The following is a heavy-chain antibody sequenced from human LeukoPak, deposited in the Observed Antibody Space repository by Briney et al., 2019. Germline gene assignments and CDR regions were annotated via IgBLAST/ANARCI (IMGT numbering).Heavy chain of an antibody. CDR2: ITGDGGST. J-gene: IGHJ4*02. D-gene: IGHD6-19*01. Sequence: GGSLRLSCAASGSIFGSYAMTWVRQAPGKGLEWVSAITGDGGSTHYADSVKGRFTISRDNSKNTLYLQMNSLRAEDTAVYHCAKRISGWYYIEYWGQGTLVTVSS. V-gene: IGHV3-23*01. CDR3: AKRISGWYYIEY. CDR1: GSIFGSYA.